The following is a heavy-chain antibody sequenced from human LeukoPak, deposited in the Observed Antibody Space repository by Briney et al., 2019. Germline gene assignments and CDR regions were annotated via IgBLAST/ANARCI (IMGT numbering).Heavy chain of an antibody. V-gene: IGHV4-61*02. Sequence: NPSETLSLTCTVSGGSISSGDYYWTWIRQPAGKGLEWIGRIYTSGSTNYNPSLKSRVTISLDTSKNQFSLKLSSVTAADTAVYYCARGPYYYDSSGNFDYWGQGTLVTVSS. CDR1: GGSISSGDYY. D-gene: IGHD3-22*01. J-gene: IGHJ4*02. CDR2: IYTSGST. CDR3: ARGPYYYDSSGNFDY.